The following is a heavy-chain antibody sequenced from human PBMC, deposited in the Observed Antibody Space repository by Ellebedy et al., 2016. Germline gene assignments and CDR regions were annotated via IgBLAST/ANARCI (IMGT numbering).Heavy chain of an antibody. D-gene: IGHD2-15*01. V-gene: IGHV3-33*01. Sequence: GGSLRLXXAASGFSFRSYVMHWVRQSPGKGLEWVGVIWNDGSLEYYADSVKGRFTISRDNSKNTLYLQMSSLRVEDTAVYYCARDEQVVVPYYFDYWGQGALVTVSS. CDR3: ARDEQVVVPYYFDY. J-gene: IGHJ4*02. CDR2: IWNDGSLE. CDR1: GFSFRSYV.